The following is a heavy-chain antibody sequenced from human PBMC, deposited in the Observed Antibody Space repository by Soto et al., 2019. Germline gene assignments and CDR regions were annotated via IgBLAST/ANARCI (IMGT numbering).Heavy chain of an antibody. Sequence: QVQLVQSGAEVKKPGASVKVSCKASGYTFSSYEITWVRQAPGQGLEWMGWISPYNGNTNYAQKFQGRVIMTRDTSTSTAYMEMRSLRSDDTAIYYCARRQWKINNFGVVTEDDDWGQGTLVTVSS. CDR2: ISPYNGNT. J-gene: IGHJ4*02. CDR1: GYTFSSYE. V-gene: IGHV1-18*01. D-gene: IGHD3-3*02. CDR3: ARRQWKINNFGVVTEDDD.